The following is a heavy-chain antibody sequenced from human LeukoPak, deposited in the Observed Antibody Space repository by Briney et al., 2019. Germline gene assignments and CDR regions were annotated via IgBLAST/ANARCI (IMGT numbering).Heavy chain of an antibody. CDR3: ARGGSSGGYYYYYMDV. D-gene: IGHD6-19*01. CDR1: GYTFTSYG. V-gene: IGHV1-8*02. CDR2: MNPNSGNT. Sequence: ASVKVSCKASGYTFTSYGISWVRQATGQGLEWMGWMNPNSGNTGYAQKFQGRVTMTRNTSISTAYMELSSLRSEDTAVYYCARGGSSGGYYYYYMDVWGKGTTVTVSS. J-gene: IGHJ6*03.